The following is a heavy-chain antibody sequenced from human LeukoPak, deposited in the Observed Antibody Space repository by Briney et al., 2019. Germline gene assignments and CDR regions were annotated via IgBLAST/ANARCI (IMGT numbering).Heavy chain of an antibody. J-gene: IGHJ6*03. CDR1: GGSISSYY. CDR2: IYYSGST. D-gene: IGHD2-2*01. Sequence: SETLSLTCTVSGGSISSYYWSWIRQPPGKGLEWIGYIYYSGSTNYNPSLKSRVTISVDTSKNQFSLKLSSVTAADTAVYYCARIRGYCSSTSCYRGKYYYMDVWGKGTTVTVSS. CDR3: ARIRGYCSSTSCYRGKYYYMDV. V-gene: IGHV4-59*12.